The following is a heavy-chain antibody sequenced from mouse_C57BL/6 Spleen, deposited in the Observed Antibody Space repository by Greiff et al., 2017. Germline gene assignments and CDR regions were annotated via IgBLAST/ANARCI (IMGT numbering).Heavy chain of an antibody. V-gene: IGHV5-9-1*02. CDR1: GFTFSSYA. CDR3: TRGGGGNYFDY. J-gene: IGHJ2*01. CDR2: ISSGGDYI. Sequence: EVKLMESGEGLVKPGGSLKLSCAASGFTFSSYAMSWVRQTPEKRLEWVAYISSGGDYIYYADTVKGRFTISRDNARNTLYLQMSSLKSEDTAMYYCTRGGGGNYFDYWGQGTTLTVSS. D-gene: IGHD1-1*02.